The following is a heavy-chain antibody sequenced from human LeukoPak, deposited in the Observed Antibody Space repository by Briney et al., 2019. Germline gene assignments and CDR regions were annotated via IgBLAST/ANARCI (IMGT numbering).Heavy chain of an antibody. CDR3: VRDRPYTSGLSDY. CDR1: GFTFSTYW. J-gene: IGHJ4*02. V-gene: IGHV3-74*01. Sequence: PGGSLRLSCAASGFTFSTYWMHWVRQGPGKGLVWVSCLSSDGSVTNYADSVKGRFTISRDNAKNTLYLQMNSLRAEDTAVYYCVRDRPYTSGLSDYWGQGTLVTVSS. D-gene: IGHD6-19*01. CDR2: LSSDGSVT.